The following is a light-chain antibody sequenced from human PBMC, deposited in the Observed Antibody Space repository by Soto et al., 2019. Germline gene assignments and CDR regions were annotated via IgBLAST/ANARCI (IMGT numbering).Light chain of an antibody. CDR2: GAS. CDR1: QRVNSNY. CDR3: QQYDSTPPT. J-gene: IGKJ1*01. Sequence: PGDRATLSCRASQRVNSNYLAWYQRKPGQAPRLLIYGASNRATDIPYRFSASGSGTDFTLTITRLEAEDFAVYYCQQYDSTPPTCGQGTKVE. V-gene: IGKV3-20*01.